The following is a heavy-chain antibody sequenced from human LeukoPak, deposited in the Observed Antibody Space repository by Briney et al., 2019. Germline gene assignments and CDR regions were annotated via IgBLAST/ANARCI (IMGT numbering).Heavy chain of an antibody. CDR3: ARSGTMIVVSGAFDI. V-gene: IGHV4-39*01. Sequence: SETLSLTCPVSGGSISSNSYYGGWIRQPPGKGLEWIGNIYYSGSTNYNPSLKSRVTISVDTSKNQFSLKLSSVTAADTAVYYCARSGTMIVVSGAFDIWGQGTMVTVSS. D-gene: IGHD3-22*01. CDR2: IYYSGST. CDR1: GGSISSNSYY. J-gene: IGHJ3*02.